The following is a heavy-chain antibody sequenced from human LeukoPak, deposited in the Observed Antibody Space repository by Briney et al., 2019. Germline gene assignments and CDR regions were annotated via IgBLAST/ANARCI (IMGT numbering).Heavy chain of an antibody. J-gene: IGHJ4*02. V-gene: IGHV3-21*01. D-gene: IGHD3-10*01. CDR3: ARDGREGLLLWFGEFPDY. CDR2: ISSSSSYI. CDR1: GFTFSSYS. Sequence: GSLRLSCAASGFTFSSYSMNWVRQAPGKGLEWVSSISSSSSYIYYADSVKGRFTISRDNAKNSLYLQMNSLRAEDTAVYYCARDGREGLLLWFGEFPDYWGQGTLVTVSS.